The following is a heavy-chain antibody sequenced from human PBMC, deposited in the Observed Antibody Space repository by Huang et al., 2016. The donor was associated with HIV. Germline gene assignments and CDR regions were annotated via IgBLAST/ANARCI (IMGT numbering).Heavy chain of an antibody. J-gene: IGHJ5*02. Sequence: QVQLQESGPGPVKPSQTLSLTCTVSGDSISRGGYLWSWIRQSPGKGLEWIWSIYYTATTSYNPSLRSRVTMSVDTSKNQFSLRLTSVTAEDTAVYYCARDRITQCNGGRCYSDWSDPWGQGTLVSVSS. D-gene: IGHD2-15*01. CDR1: GDSISRGGYL. CDR3: ARDRITQCNGGRCYSDWSDP. V-gene: IGHV4-30-4*08. CDR2: IYYTATT.